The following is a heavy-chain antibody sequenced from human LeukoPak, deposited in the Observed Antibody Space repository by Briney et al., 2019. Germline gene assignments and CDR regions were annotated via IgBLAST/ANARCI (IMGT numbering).Heavy chain of an antibody. D-gene: IGHD3-9*01. Sequence: GGSLRLSCAASGITLSNYGMSWVRQAPGKGLEWVAGISGSGGSTNYADSVKGRFTISRDNPKNTLYLQMNSLRADDTAVYFCAKRGGVNRVILIGLHKEAYYFDTWGQGALVTVSS. V-gene: IGHV3-23*01. CDR2: ISGSGGST. CDR3: AKRGGVNRVILIGLHKEAYYFDT. J-gene: IGHJ4*02. CDR1: GITLSNYG.